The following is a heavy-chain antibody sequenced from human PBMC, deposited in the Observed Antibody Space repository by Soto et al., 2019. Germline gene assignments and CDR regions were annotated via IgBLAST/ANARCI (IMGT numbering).Heavy chain of an antibody. CDR1: GGSISSYY. D-gene: IGHD4-17*01. J-gene: IGHJ4*02. Sequence: WETLSLTCTVSGGSISSYYWSWIRQPPGKGLEWIGYIYYSGSTNYNPSLKSRVTISVDTSKNQFSLKLSSVTAADTAVYYCASSTVTREYYFDYWGQGTLVTVSS. CDR2: IYYSGST. CDR3: ASSTVTREYYFDY. V-gene: IGHV4-59*01.